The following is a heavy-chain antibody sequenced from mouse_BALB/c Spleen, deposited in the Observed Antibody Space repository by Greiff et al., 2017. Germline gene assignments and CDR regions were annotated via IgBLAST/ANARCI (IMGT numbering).Heavy chain of an antibody. D-gene: IGHD6-1*01. Sequence: DLVKPGASVKLSCKASGYTFTSYWINWIKQRPGQGLEWIGRIAPGSGSTYYNEMFKGKATLTVDTSSSTAYIQLSSLSSEDSAVYFCARIIQRKGYYAMDYWGQGTSVTVSS. CDR1: GYTFTSYW. CDR2: IAPGSGST. J-gene: IGHJ4*01. CDR3: ARIIQRKGYYAMDY. V-gene: IGHV1S41*01.